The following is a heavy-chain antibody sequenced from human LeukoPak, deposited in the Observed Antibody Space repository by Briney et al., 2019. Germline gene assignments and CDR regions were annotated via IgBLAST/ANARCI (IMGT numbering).Heavy chain of an antibody. CDR2: IYHSGST. D-gene: IGHD2-21*01. CDR1: GCSISSSNW. J-gene: IGHJ5*02. CDR3: ARDLWSIGDRWFDP. V-gene: IGHV4-4*02. Sequence: SETLSLTCAVSGCSISSSNWWSWVRQPPGKGLEWIGEIYHSGSTNYNPSLKSRVTISVDKSKNQFSLKLSSVTAADTAVYYCARDLWSIGDRWFDPWGQGTLVTVSS.